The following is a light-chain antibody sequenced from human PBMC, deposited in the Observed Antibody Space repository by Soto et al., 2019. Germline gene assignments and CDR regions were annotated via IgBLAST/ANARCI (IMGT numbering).Light chain of an antibody. J-gene: IGLJ3*02. CDR1: SSNIGAGYD. CDR3: QSYDSRLSGWV. CDR2: GNS. V-gene: IGLV1-40*01. Sequence: QSVLTQPPSVSGAPGQRVTISCTGSSSNIGAGYDIHWYQQLPGTAPKLLIYGNSNRPSGVPDRFSGSKSGTSASLAITGFQAEDEADYYCQSYDSRLSGWVFGGGTKLTVL.